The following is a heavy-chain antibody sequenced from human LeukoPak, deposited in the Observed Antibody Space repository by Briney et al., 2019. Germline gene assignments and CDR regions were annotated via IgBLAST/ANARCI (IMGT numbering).Heavy chain of an antibody. CDR3: AKESSYHSINGLDY. CDR1: GFIYSSYA. D-gene: IGHD3-3*02. CDR2: ITCSGGST. Sequence: GWSVRLSCASSGFIYSSYAMSGVRQAPGKGLEWVSTITCSGGSTYYADSVKGRFTISRDNSKNTLYLQMNSLRAEDTAVYYCAKESSYHSINGLDYWGQGTLVTVSS. J-gene: IGHJ4*02. V-gene: IGHV3-23*01.